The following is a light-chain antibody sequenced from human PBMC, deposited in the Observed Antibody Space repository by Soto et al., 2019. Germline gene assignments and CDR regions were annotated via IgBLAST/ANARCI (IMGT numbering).Light chain of an antibody. CDR3: QQYVASPYT. Sequence: EIVLTQSPGTLSLSPGERATLSCRASQSVSSGYLAWYQQKPGQAPRLLIYGASSRATGIPDRFSASGSGTDFTLTISSLEPEDFAVYYCQQYVASPYTFGQGTKVDIK. CDR2: GAS. CDR1: QSVSSGY. J-gene: IGKJ2*01. V-gene: IGKV3-20*01.